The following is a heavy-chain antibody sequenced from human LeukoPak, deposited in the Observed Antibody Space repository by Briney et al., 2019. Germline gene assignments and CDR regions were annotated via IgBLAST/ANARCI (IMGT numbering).Heavy chain of an antibody. V-gene: IGHV1-2*02. Sequence: GASVKVSCKASGYTFTGYYMHWVRQAPGQGLEWMGWINPNSGGTNYAQKFQGRVTMTRDTSISTAYMELSRLRSDDTAVYYCARARHGWSNAFDIWGQGTMVTVSS. CDR2: INPNSGGT. J-gene: IGHJ3*02. CDR1: GYTFTGYY. CDR3: ARARHGWSNAFDI. D-gene: IGHD3-3*01.